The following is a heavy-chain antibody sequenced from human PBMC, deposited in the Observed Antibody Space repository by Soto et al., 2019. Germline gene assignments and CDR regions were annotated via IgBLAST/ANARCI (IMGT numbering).Heavy chain of an antibody. Sequence: ASVKVSCKASGYTFTSYGISWVRQAPGQGLEWMGWISAYNGNTNYAQKLQGRVTMTTDTSTSTAYMELRSLRSDDTAVYYCARGIVEWLSNLIYYYYGMDVWGQGTTVTVSS. CDR2: ISAYNGNT. V-gene: IGHV1-18*01. CDR3: ARGIVEWLSNLIYYYYGMDV. J-gene: IGHJ6*02. D-gene: IGHD3-3*01. CDR1: GYTFTSYG.